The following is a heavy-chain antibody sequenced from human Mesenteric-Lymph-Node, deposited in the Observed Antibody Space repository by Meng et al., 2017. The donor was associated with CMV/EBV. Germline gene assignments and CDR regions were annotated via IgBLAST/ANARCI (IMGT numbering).Heavy chain of an antibody. V-gene: IGHV3-7*04. D-gene: IGHD3-16*01. CDR3: ARGGGGGLAFSKGGPFDL. Sequence: ETLSLTCTVSGGSISSGGYYWSWIRQHPGKGLEWVANIKQDGSEKYHVASVRGRFTISRDNAKNSLYLQMNRLRAEDTAVYYCARGGGGGLAFSKGGPFDLWGQGTVVTVSS. CDR1: GGSISSGGYY. J-gene: IGHJ3*01. CDR2: IKQDGSEK.